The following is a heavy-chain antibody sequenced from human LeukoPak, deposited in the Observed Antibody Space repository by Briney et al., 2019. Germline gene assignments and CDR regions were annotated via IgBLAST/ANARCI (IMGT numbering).Heavy chain of an antibody. CDR1: GYSFTSYL. V-gene: IGHV5-51*01. Sequence: HGESLKISCKGSGYSFTSYLICWVRHMPGKVLEWMGIIYPGDSDTRYSPSFQGQVTISADKSISTAYLQWSSLKASDTAMYYCARRAKFGELGLFDYWGQGTLVTVSS. CDR3: ARRAKFGELGLFDY. J-gene: IGHJ4*02. D-gene: IGHD3-10*01. CDR2: IYPGDSDT.